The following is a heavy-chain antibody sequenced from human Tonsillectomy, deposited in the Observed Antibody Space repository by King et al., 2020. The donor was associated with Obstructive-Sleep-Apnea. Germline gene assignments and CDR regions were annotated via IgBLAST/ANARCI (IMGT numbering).Heavy chain of an antibody. CDR3: AKEMIGAAATGGMDV. V-gene: IGHV3-30*18. Sequence: VQLVESGGGVVQPGRSLRLSCAASGFTFSSYDMHWVRPAPGKGLDWVAGISTDGSNKYYADSVKGRFTISRDNSKNTLYLHLNSLRPEDTAVYYCAKEMIGAAATGGMDVWGQGTTVTVSS. J-gene: IGHJ6*02. CDR2: ISTDGSNK. CDR1: GFTFSSYD. D-gene: IGHD6-13*01.